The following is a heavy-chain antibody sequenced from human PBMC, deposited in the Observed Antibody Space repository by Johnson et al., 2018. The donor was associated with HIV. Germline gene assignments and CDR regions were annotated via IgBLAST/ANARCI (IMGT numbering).Heavy chain of an antibody. D-gene: IGHD3-3*01. Sequence: QVQLVESGGGVVQPGRSLRLSCAASGFTFSSYAMHWVRQAPGKGLEWVAVISYDGSNKYYADSVKGRFTISRDTSKNTLNLQMNSLTAEDTAVYYCAKPQWVSSGAFDIWGQGTMVTVSS. V-gene: IGHV3-30-3*02. CDR1: GFTFSSYA. J-gene: IGHJ3*02. CDR3: AKPQWVSSGAFDI. CDR2: ISYDGSNK.